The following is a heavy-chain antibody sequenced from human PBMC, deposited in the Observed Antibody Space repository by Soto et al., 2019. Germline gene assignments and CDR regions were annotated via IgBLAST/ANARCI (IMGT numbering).Heavy chain of an antibody. Sequence: QVQLVESGGGVVQPGRSLRLSCAASGFTFSSHSMHWVRQAPGKGLEWVAVIWYDGNNKYYADSVKGRFTISRDNPKNTLYLQMNSLRAEDTAVYFCARGAQIVEVPARQFDLWGRGTLVTVSS. CDR3: ARGAQIVEVPARQFDL. CDR1: GFTFSSHS. V-gene: IGHV3-33*01. J-gene: IGHJ2*01. CDR2: IWYDGNNK. D-gene: IGHD2-2*01.